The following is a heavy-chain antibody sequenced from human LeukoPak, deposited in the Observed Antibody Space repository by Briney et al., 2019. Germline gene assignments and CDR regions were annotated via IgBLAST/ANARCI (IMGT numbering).Heavy chain of an antibody. D-gene: IGHD3-22*01. J-gene: IGHJ3*02. V-gene: IGHV3-33*01. CDR1: GFTFSSYG. CDR2: IWYDGSNK. Sequence: GGSLRLSCAASGFTFSSYGMHWVRQAPGKGLEWVAVIWYDGSNKYYADSVKGRFTISRDNSKNTLYLQMNSLRAEDTAVYYCARDTYYYDSSGYLEAFDIWGQGTMVTVSS. CDR3: ARDTYYYDSSGYLEAFDI.